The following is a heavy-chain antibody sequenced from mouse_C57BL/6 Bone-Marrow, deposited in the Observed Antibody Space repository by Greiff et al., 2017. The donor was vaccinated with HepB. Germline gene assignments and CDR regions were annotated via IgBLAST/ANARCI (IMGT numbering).Heavy chain of an antibody. J-gene: IGHJ3*01. CDR2: IDPSDSET. V-gene: IGHV1-52*01. D-gene: IGHD2-1*01. CDR3: ARRVEDYYGNYGFAY. Sequence: QVQLQQPGAELVRPGSSVKLSYKASGYTFTSYWMHWVKQRPIQGLEWIGNIDPSDSETHYNQKFKDKATLTVDKSSSTAYMQLSSLTSEDSAVYYCARRVEDYYGNYGFAYWGQGTLVTVSA. CDR1: GYTFTSYW.